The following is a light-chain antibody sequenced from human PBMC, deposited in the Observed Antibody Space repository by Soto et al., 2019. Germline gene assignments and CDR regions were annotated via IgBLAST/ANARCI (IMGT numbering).Light chain of an antibody. CDR3: QSYDSSLSGNYV. V-gene: IGLV1-40*01. J-gene: IGLJ1*01. CDR2: GNS. Sequence: QSALTRPPSVSGAAGQGVTISCTGSSSNIGAGYDVRWYQQLPGTAPKLLIYGNSNRPSGVPDRFSGSKSGTSASLAITGLQAEDEADYYCQSYDSSLSGNYVFGTGTKVTVL. CDR1: SSNIGAGYD.